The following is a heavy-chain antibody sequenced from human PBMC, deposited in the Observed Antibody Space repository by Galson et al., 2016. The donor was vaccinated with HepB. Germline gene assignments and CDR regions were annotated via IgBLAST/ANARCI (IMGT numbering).Heavy chain of an antibody. J-gene: IGHJ3*02. Sequence: SLRLSCAVSGFTFGTYGMNWVRQAPGKGLEWISYISPTSRTKYYADSVEGRFTISRDNVNNSLYLQMYSLRDEDTAVYYCARETPGDYGGKSPLDAFDIWGQGTVVIVSP. CDR3: ARETPGDYGGKSPLDAFDI. D-gene: IGHD4-23*01. CDR1: GFTFGTYG. CDR2: ISPTSRTK. V-gene: IGHV3-48*02.